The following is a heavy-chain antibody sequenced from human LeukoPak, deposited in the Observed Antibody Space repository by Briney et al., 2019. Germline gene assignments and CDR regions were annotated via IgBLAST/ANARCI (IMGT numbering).Heavy chain of an antibody. J-gene: IGHJ4*02. V-gene: IGHV4-34*01. Sequence: SETLSLTCAVYGGSFSGYYWSWIRQPPGKGLEWIGEINHSGSTNYNPSLKSRVTISVDTSKNQFSLKLSSVTAADTAVYYCERGGFHSNPLDDYWGQGTLVTVSS. CDR2: INHSGST. CDR3: ERGGFHSNPLDDY. CDR1: GGSFSGYY. D-gene: IGHD4-11*01.